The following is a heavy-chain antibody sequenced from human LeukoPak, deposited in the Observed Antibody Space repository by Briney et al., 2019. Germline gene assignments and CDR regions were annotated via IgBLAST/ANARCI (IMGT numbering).Heavy chain of an antibody. Sequence: SETLSLTCAVSDDSFSSHYWTWIRQPPGKGLEWIGYISYIGSTNYNPSLKSRATISIDTSKNQFSLKLSSVTAADTAVYYCARDLVTVTKGFDIWGQGTMVSVSS. CDR3: ARDLVTVTKGFDI. J-gene: IGHJ3*02. D-gene: IGHD4-17*01. V-gene: IGHV4-59*11. CDR2: ISYIGST. CDR1: DDSFSSHY.